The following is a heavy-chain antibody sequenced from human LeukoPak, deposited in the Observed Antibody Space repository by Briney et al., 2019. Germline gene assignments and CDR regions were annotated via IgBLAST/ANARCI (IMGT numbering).Heavy chain of an antibody. CDR1: GGSFSGYY. CDR3: ARRGPRYCSSTSCYRLDY. D-gene: IGHD2-2*01. J-gene: IGHJ4*02. V-gene: IGHV4-34*01. CDR2: INHSGST. Sequence: KPSETLSLTCAVYGGSFSGYYWSWIRQPPGKGLEWFGEINHSGSTNYNPSLKSRVTISVDTSKNQFSLKLSSVTAADTAVYYCARRGPRYCSSTSCYRLDYWGQGTLVTVSS.